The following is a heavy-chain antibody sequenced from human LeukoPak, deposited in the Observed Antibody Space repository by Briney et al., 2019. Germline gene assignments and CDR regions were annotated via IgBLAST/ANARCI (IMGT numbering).Heavy chain of an antibody. V-gene: IGHV4-30-4*08. CDR1: GFTFSSYS. D-gene: IGHD4-23*01. J-gene: IGHJ4*02. CDR3: ARDLLNEGNHLDY. CDR2: IYYSGST. Sequence: LRLSCAASGFTFSSYSMNWVHQPPGKGLEWIGYIYYSGSTYYNPSLKSRVTISVDTSKNQFSLKLSSVTAADTAVYYCARDLLNEGNHLDYWGQGTLVTVSS.